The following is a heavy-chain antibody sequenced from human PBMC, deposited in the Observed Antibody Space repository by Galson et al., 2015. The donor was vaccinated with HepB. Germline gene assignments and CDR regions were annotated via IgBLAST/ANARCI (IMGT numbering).Heavy chain of an antibody. V-gene: IGHV3-23*01. J-gene: IGHJ3*02. Sequence: SLRLSCAASGFTFSPYAMSWVRQAPGRGLEWVSGINGADNNTYYAESVKGRFTISRDTSNNTLYLQMDRLRAEDTAVYFCAKRRYNWNYDGFDIWGQGTMVTVSS. D-gene: IGHD1-7*01. CDR2: INGADNNT. CDR1: GFTFSPYA. CDR3: AKRRYNWNYDGFDI.